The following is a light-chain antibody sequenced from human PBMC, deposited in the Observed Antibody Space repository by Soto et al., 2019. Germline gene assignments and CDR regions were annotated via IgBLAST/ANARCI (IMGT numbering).Light chain of an antibody. V-gene: IGKV1-5*03. Sequence: DIQMTQSPSNLSASVGYRVTITCRASQSISVWLAWYQQKAGKDPNLLIYKASRLESGVPSRFSGSGSETEFTLTISGLQPGDSATYDCQQYNSYSPTFGQGTKVDIK. J-gene: IGKJ1*01. CDR3: QQYNSYSPT. CDR1: QSISVW. CDR2: KAS.